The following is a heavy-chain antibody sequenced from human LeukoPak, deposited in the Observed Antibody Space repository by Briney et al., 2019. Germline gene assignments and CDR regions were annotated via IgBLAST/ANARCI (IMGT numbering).Heavy chain of an antibody. V-gene: IGHV1-18*01. J-gene: IGHJ4*02. CDR2: ISAYNGNT. CDR1: GYTFTSYG. Sequence: ASVKVSCKASGYTFTSYGISWVRQAPGQGLEWMGWISAYNGNTNYAQKLQGRVTMTTDTSTSTAYMELRSLNSDDTAVYYCARVRLNDSSGYYPRGYFDYWGQGALVTVSS. CDR3: ARVRLNDSSGYYPRGYFDY. D-gene: IGHD3-22*01.